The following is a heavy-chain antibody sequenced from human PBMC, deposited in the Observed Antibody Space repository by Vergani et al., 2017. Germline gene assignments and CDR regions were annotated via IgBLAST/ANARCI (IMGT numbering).Heavy chain of an antibody. J-gene: IGHJ3*02. Sequence: QVQLQESGPGLVKPSETLSLTCTVSGGSISSYYLSWIRQPAGKGLEWIGRIYTSGSTNYNPSLKSRVTMSVDTSKNQFYLKLSSVTAADTAVYYCARANIYSRSWYIPDAFDIWGQGTMVTVSS. D-gene: IGHD6-13*01. V-gene: IGHV4-4*07. CDR3: ARANIYSRSWYIPDAFDI. CDR1: GGSISSYY. CDR2: IYTSGST.